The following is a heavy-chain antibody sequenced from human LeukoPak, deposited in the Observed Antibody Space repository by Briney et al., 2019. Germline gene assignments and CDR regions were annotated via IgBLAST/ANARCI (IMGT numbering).Heavy chain of an antibody. CDR2: IRYDGSNK. V-gene: IGHV3-30*02. CDR3: AKKSEIMVRGFMGIDY. CDR1: GFTFSSYG. Sequence: PGGSLRLSCAASGFTFSSYGMHWVRQAPGKGLEWVAFIRYDGSNKYYADSVKGRFTISRDNSKNTLYLQMNSLRAEDTAVHYCAKKSEIMVRGFMGIDYWGQGILVTVSS. J-gene: IGHJ4*02. D-gene: IGHD3-10*01.